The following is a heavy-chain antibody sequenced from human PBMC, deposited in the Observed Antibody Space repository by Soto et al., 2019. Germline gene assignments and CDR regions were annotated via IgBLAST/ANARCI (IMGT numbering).Heavy chain of an antibody. Sequence: GEPLKISCXGSGYTFTHYWIGWVRQMPGKGLEWMGIIYPGDSDTKYNPSFQGQVTISADKSITTTYLQWSSLKASDTAIYYCAASIFYYGMDVWGQGTTVTVSS. V-gene: IGHV5-51*01. CDR2: IYPGDSDT. CDR3: AASIFYYGMDV. CDR1: GYTFTHYW. J-gene: IGHJ6*02.